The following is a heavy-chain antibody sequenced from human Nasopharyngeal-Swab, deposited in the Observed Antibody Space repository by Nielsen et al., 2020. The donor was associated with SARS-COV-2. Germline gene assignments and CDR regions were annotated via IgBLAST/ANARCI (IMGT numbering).Heavy chain of an antibody. D-gene: IGHD3-22*01. Sequence: WIRQPPGKGLEWVGRIKSKTDGGTTDYAAPVKGRFTISRDGSKNTLYLQMNSLKTEDTAVYYCTTSWEGYYDSSGYYIRGAFDYWGQGTLVTVSS. J-gene: IGHJ4*02. CDR2: IKSKTDGGTT. CDR3: TTSWEGYYDSSGYYIRGAFDY. V-gene: IGHV3-15*01.